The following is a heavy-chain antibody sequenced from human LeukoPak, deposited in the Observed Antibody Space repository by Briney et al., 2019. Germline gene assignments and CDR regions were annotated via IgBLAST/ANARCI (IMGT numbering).Heavy chain of an antibody. CDR1: GFTVSAYA. Sequence: PGGSLRLSCAASGFTVSAYAMAWVRQAPGKGLEWVAVISYDGSNKYYADSVKGRFTISRDNSKNTLYLQMNGLRAEDTAVYYCAKDLYLQYCRGSACYLNYYNMDVWGQGTTVAVSS. V-gene: IGHV3-30*18. CDR3: AKDLYLQYCRGSACYLNYYNMDV. J-gene: IGHJ6*02. CDR2: ISYDGSNK. D-gene: IGHD2-15*01.